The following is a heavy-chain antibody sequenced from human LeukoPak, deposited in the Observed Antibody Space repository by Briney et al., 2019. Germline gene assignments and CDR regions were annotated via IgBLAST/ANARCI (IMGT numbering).Heavy chain of an antibody. D-gene: IGHD1-1*01. CDR1: GFSVRSTY. CDR3: ARGYMNWVSAPDY. CDR2: IYTDDNT. V-gene: IGHV3-53*01. Sequence: GGSLRLSCAASGFSVRSTYMSWVRQAPGKGLEWVSVIYTDDNTYYADSVKGRFTISRDNSKNTLYLQMNSLRAEDTAFYYCARGYMNWVSAPDYWGQGTLVSASS. J-gene: IGHJ4*02.